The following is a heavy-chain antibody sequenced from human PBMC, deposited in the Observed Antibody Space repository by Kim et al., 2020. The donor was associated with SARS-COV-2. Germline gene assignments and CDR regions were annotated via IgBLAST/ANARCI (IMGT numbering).Heavy chain of an antibody. Sequence: SLKSRVTISVDTSKNQFSLKLSSVTAADTAVYYCLAVRGVNHYYYYGMDVWGQGTTVTVSS. V-gene: IGHV4-39*01. D-gene: IGHD3-10*01. J-gene: IGHJ6*02. CDR3: LAVRGVNHYYYYGMDV.